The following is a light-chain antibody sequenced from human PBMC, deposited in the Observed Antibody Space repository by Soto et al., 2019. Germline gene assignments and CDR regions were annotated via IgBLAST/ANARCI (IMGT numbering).Light chain of an antibody. CDR2: EDS. Sequence: QSALTQPPSASGSPGQSVTISCTGTSSDVGGYYYVSWYQHHPGTAPKLMIYEDSKRPSGVPDRFSGSKSGTTASLTVAGHQDDDADDYYRCSYTGSNSVVFGAGTKLTVL. J-gene: IGLJ2*01. CDR1: SSDVGGYYY. V-gene: IGLV2-8*01. CDR3: CSYTGSNSVV.